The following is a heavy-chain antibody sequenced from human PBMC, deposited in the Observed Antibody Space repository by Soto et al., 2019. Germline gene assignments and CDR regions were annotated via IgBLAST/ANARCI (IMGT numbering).Heavy chain of an antibody. CDR2: ISNDGSNK. Sequence: QVQLVESGGGVVQPGKSLRLSCAASGFTFNTYGMHWVRQARGKGPEWVAVISNDGSNKYYADSVKGRFTISRDNSKNTLYLQMNSLRAEDTAVYYCANWNYPQSDWGQGTLVTVSS. V-gene: IGHV3-30*18. CDR1: GFTFNTYG. D-gene: IGHD1-7*01. J-gene: IGHJ4*02. CDR3: ANWNYPQSD.